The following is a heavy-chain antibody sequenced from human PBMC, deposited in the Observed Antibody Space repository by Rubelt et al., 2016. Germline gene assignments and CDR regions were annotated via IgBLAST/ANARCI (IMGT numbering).Heavy chain of an antibody. J-gene: IGHJ4*02. CDR2: VYYSGST. CDR1: GGSLRGYY. D-gene: IGHD1-14*01. CDR3: ARRRTTLGGDFYFDS. V-gene: IGHV4-59*08. Sequence: QVQLQESGPRLVKPSETLSLTCTVSGGSLRGYYWNWIRQPPGKGLEWIGFVYYSGSTTYNPSLKGRVTMSVDTSKNQFSLDLYPLTATDTAVYSCARRRTTLGGDFYFDSWGQGLLVTVSS.